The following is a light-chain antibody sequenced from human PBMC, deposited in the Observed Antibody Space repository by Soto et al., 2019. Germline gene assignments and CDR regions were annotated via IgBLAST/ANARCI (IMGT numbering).Light chain of an antibody. Sequence: SYELTQPPSVSGAPGQTARITCGGNKIGTKSVHWYQQKPRQAPVLVVFDDSDRPSWIPERFSGSNAGNTATLTISRGEAGDEADYYCQVWDSSTDQNVVFGGGTKLTVL. V-gene: IGLV3-21*02. CDR2: DDS. CDR1: KIGTKS. CDR3: QVWDSSTDQNVV. J-gene: IGLJ2*01.